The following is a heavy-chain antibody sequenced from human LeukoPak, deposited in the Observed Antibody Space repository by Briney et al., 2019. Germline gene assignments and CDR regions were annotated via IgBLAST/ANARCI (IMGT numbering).Heavy chain of an antibody. Sequence: SQTLSLTCTVSGGSISSGAYYWSWIRQPPGKGLEWIGYIYHSGNSYYNPSLKSRVTMSVDTSKNQFSLKLSSVTAADTAVYYCARDLDGYSSRGGFDYWGQGTLVTVSS. CDR2: IYHSGNS. D-gene: IGHD6-13*01. CDR3: ARDLDGYSSRGGFDY. CDR1: GGSISSGAYY. V-gene: IGHV4-30-2*01. J-gene: IGHJ4*02.